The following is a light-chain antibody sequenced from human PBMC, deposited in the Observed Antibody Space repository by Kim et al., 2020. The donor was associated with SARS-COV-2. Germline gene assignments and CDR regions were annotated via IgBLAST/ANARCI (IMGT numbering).Light chain of an antibody. CDR1: SLRSYY. J-gene: IGLJ2*01. Sequence: ALGQIVRITCQRDSLRSYYASWYQQKPGPAPVLVIYGKNNRPSGIPDRFSGSSSGNTASLTITGAQAEDEADYYCNSRDSSGNHLVFGGVTQLTVL. CDR2: GKN. CDR3: NSRDSSGNHLV. V-gene: IGLV3-19*01.